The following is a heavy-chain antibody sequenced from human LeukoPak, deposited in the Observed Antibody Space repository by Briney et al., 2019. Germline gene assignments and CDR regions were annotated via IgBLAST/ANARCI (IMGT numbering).Heavy chain of an antibody. CDR1: GFTFSSYA. CDR3: AKCSEWFGELLLSFDY. CDR2: ISGSGGST. D-gene: IGHD3-10*01. V-gene: IGHV3-23*01. J-gene: IGHJ4*02. Sequence: PGGSLRLSCAASGFTFSSYAMSWVRQAPGKGLEWVSAISGSGGSTYYADSVKGRFTISRDNSKNTLYLQMNSLRAEDTAVYYCAKCSEWFGELLLSFDYWGQGTLVTVSS.